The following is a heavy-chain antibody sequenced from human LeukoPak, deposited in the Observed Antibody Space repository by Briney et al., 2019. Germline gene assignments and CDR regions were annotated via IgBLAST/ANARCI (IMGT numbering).Heavy chain of an antibody. CDR3: AKADSSGWPTGFDY. CDR1: GFSFSSYA. Sequence: TGGSLRLSCAASGFSFSSYAMSWVRQAPGKGLEWVSGISGSGGSTYYADSVKGRFTISRDNSKNTLYLQMDSLRAEDTAVYYCAKADSSGWPTGFDYWGQGTLVTVSS. CDR2: ISGSGGST. D-gene: IGHD6-19*01. J-gene: IGHJ4*02. V-gene: IGHV3-23*01.